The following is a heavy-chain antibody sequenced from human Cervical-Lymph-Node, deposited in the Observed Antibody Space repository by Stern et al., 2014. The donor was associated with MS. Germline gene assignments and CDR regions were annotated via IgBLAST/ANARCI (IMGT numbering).Heavy chain of an antibody. CDR2: ISHDGSGE. V-gene: IGHV3-30*01. CDR3: ARDKRGTVHNRGNYFDF. CDR1: GFTFRSYD. D-gene: IGHD1-26*01. J-gene: IGHJ4*02. Sequence: QVQLVESGGGVVQPGRSLRLSCAASGFTFRSYDFHWLRQAPGKGLEWVAVISHDGSGEYYADSVKARFTISRDNSKNTLHLQMNSLRPEDTAVYYCARDKRGTVHNRGNYFDFWGQGALVTVSS.